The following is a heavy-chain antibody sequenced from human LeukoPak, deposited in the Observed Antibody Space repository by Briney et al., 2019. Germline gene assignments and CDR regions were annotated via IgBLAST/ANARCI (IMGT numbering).Heavy chain of an antibody. CDR1: GYTFTGCY. Sequence: GASVKVSCKASGYTFTGCYMHWVRQAPGQGLEWMGWINPNSGGTNYAQKFQGRVTMTRDTSISTAYMELSRLRSDDTAVYYCARDPPRKYQLLYSFDSGWFDPWGQGTLVTVSS. CDR2: INPNSGGT. D-gene: IGHD2-2*01. CDR3: ARDPPRKYQLLYSFDSGWFDP. V-gene: IGHV1-2*02. J-gene: IGHJ5*02.